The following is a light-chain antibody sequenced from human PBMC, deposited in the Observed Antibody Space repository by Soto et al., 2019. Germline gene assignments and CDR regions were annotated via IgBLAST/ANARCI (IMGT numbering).Light chain of an antibody. CDR3: QQYSTYWT. CDR2: EAS. J-gene: IGKJ1*01. V-gene: IGKV1-5*01. CDR1: QIISSW. Sequence: IQLTQSPFTRSASEGDSVTFTCRASQIISSWLSWYQQKPGKAPNLLIYEASSLESGVPSRFSGSGSGTEFTLTISSLQPDDFATYYCQQYSTYWTFGPGTKVDIK.